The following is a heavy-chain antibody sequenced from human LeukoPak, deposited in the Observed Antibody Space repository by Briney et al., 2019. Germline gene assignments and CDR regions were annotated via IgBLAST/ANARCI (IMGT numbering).Heavy chain of an antibody. J-gene: IGHJ4*02. V-gene: IGHV4-30-2*01. CDR1: GGSISSGGYS. Sequence: PSETLSLTCAVSGGSISSGGYSWSWIRQPPGKGLEWIGYIYHSGSTYYNPSLKSRVTISVDRSKNQFSLKLSSVTAADTAVYYGARGGSTVTRAPRYFDYWGQGTLVTVSS. CDR2: IYHSGST. D-gene: IGHD4-17*01. CDR3: ARGGSTVTRAPRYFDY.